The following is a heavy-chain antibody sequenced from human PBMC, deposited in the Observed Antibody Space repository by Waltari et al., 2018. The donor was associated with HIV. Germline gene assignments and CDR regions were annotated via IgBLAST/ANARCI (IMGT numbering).Heavy chain of an antibody. Sequence: QVQLQESGPGLVKPSETLSLTCTVSGGPISSDYWSWIRQPPGKGLEWIGYIYYSGSTNYNPSLKSRVTISVDTSKNQFSLKLSSVTAADTAVYYCVRGYMVRGVIDWFDPWGQGTLVTVSS. CDR3: VRGYMVRGVIDWFDP. V-gene: IGHV4-59*01. D-gene: IGHD3-10*01. J-gene: IGHJ5*02. CDR1: GGPISSDY. CDR2: IYYSGST.